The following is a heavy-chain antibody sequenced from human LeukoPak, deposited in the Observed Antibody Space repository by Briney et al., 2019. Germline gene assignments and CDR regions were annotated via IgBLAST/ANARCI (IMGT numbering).Heavy chain of an antibody. CDR1: GVSISGYY. V-gene: IGHV4-59*08. CDR2: IRYTGST. D-gene: IGHD4-17*01. CDR3: ARGRGMTTVTPSSAFGY. Sequence: SETLSLTCTVSGVSISGYYWTWIRQSPGKRPEWLAYIRYTGSTNYNPSLKSRVTISVDTSKNQFSLTLTSVTAADTAVYYCARGRGMTTVTPSSAFGYWGQGTLVTVSS. J-gene: IGHJ4*02.